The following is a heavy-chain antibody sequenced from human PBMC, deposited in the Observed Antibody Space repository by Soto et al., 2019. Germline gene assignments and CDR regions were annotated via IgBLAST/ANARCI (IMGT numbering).Heavy chain of an antibody. Sequence: QVRLQESGPGLVKPSETLSLTCTVSGGSISSYYWSWIRQPPGRGLEWIGDIYYSGNTNYNPSLKIRVTISVDTSRSQFSLERKSVTAADTAVYYCARALSYHDVLTGRGWVFYFDYWGQGALVIVSS. CDR1: GGSISSYY. D-gene: IGHD3-9*01. V-gene: IGHV4-59*01. J-gene: IGHJ4*02. CDR3: ARALSYHDVLTGRGWVFYFDY. CDR2: IYYSGNT.